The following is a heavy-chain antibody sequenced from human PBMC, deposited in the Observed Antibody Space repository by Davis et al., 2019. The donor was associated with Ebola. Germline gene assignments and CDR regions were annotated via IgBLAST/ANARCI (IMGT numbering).Heavy chain of an antibody. D-gene: IGHD1-26*01. CDR3: AKQRGVGAIDYDY. CDR1: GFTFSTYA. Sequence: GGSLRLSCAASGFTFSTYAMGWVRQAPGKGLEWVSDISSGGGAPYYADSVKGQFTISRDNPKNTLYLQMNSLRADDTAVYYCAKQRGVGAIDYDYWGRGTVVTVSS. J-gene: IGHJ4*02. CDR2: ISSGGGAP. V-gene: IGHV3-23*01.